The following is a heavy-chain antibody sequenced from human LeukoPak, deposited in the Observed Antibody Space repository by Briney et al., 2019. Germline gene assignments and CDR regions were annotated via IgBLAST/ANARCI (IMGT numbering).Heavy chain of an antibody. CDR2: ISSNGGST. J-gene: IGHJ4*02. V-gene: IGHV3-64D*06. Sequence: GGSLRLSCSASGFTFSRYAMHWVRQAPGKGLEYVSAISSNGGSTYYADSVKGRFTISRDNSKNTLYLQMSSLRAEDTAVYYCVKEGGGWLQSRFDYWGQGTLVTVSS. D-gene: IGHD5-24*01. CDR3: VKEGGGWLQSRFDY. CDR1: GFTFSRYA.